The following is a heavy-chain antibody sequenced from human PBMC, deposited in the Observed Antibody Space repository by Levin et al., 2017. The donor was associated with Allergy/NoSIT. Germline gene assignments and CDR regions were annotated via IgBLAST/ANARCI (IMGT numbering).Heavy chain of an antibody. CDR1: GGSFITSSYF. CDR2: IYYSWTT. V-gene: IGHV4-39*01. Sequence: ESLKISCTVSGGSFITSSYFWAWIRQPPGKGLEWLGSIYYSWTTYYNPSLKSRLTISIDTSTNQFSLKLRSVTAADTAVYYCARHTALLWFEELVFDSWGQGNLVAVSS. J-gene: IGHJ4*02. D-gene: IGHD3-10*01. CDR3: ARHTALLWFEELVFDS.